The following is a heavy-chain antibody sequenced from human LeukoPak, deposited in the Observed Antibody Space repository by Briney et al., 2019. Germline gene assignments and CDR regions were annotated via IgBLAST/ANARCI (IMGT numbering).Heavy chain of an antibody. CDR2: ISGDGGST. D-gene: IGHD6-19*01. CDR1: GFTFSNYS. J-gene: IGHJ4*02. V-gene: IGHV3-43*02. Sequence: GGSLRLSCAASGFTFSNYSMNWVRQAPGKGLEWVSLISGDGGSTFYADSVKGRFTISRDNSKNSLYLQMNGLRSDDTALYYCARESESSGWYDYWGQGTLVTVSS. CDR3: ARESESSGWYDY.